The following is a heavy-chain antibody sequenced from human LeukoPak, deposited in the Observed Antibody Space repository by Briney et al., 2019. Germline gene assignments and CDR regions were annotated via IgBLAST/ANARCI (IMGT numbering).Heavy chain of an antibody. V-gene: IGHV3-23*01. Sequence: GGSLRLSCAASGFTFSNYGMSWVRQAPGKGLEWVSAISGSGGSTYYADSVKGRFTISRDNSKNTLYLQMNSLRAEDTAVYYCAKYRGAAPDLDYWGQGTLVTVSS. D-gene: IGHD3-10*01. CDR2: ISGSGGST. CDR1: GFTFSNYG. CDR3: AKYRGAAPDLDY. J-gene: IGHJ4*02.